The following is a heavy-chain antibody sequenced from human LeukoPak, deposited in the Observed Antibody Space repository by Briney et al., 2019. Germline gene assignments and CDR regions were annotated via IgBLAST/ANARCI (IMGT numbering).Heavy chain of an antibody. V-gene: IGHV4-39*07. J-gene: IGHJ3*02. CDR3: ARTHAGGIFDI. CDR1: GGSISSSSYY. CDR2: IYYSGST. Sequence: SETLSLTCTVSGGSISSSSYYWGWNRQPPGKGLEWIGSIYYSGSTYYNPSLKSRVTISVDTSKNQFSLKLSSVTAADTAVYYCARTHAGGIFDIWGQGTMVTVSS. D-gene: IGHD1-26*01.